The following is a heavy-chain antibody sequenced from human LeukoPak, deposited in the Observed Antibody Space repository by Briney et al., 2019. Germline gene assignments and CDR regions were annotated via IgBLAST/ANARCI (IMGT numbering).Heavy chain of an antibody. CDR1: GLPIADFA. CDR2: ISGDGVST. Sequence: GGSLRLSCVARGLPIADFAMHWVRQAAGKGLEWVSLISGDGVSTFYADTVKGRFSISRDNSKNSLSLEMNSLRTEDTAMYYCARESGKFDYWGQGTLVAVSS. CDR3: ARESGKFDY. V-gene: IGHV3-43*02. J-gene: IGHJ4*02.